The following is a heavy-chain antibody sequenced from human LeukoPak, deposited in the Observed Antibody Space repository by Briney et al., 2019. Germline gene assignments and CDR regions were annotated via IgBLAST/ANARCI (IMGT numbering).Heavy chain of an antibody. V-gene: IGHV4-34*01. CDR1: GGSFSGYY. CDR2: INHSGST. D-gene: IGHD6-19*01. CDR3: ARDRPHSSGWYGIGY. J-gene: IGHJ4*02. Sequence: SETLSLTCAVYGGSFSGYYWSWIRQPPGKGLEWIGEINHSGSTNYNPSLKSRVTISVDTSKNQFSLKLSSVTAADTAVYYCARDRPHSSGWYGIGYWGQGTLVTVSS.